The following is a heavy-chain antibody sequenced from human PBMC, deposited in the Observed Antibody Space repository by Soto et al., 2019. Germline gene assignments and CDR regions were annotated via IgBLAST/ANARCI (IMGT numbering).Heavy chain of an antibody. CDR3: ASDGELPSNYGFDY. CDR1: GGTFSSYA. J-gene: IGHJ4*02. V-gene: IGHV1-69*06. D-gene: IGHD1-26*01. CDR2: IIPIFGTA. Sequence: ASVKVSCKASGGTFSSYAISWVRQAPGQGLEWMGGIIPIFGTANYAQKFQGRVTITADKSTSTAYMELSSLRSEDTAVYYCASDGELPSNYGFDYWGQGALVTVFS.